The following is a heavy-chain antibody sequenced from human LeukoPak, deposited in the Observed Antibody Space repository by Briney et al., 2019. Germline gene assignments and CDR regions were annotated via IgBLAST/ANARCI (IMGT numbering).Heavy chain of an antibody. CDR3: ARVDPAVANDY. J-gene: IGHJ4*02. V-gene: IGHV3-21*01. CDR2: ISGSGGST. CDR1: GFTFSSYG. Sequence: PGGSLRLSCAASGFTFSSYGMHWVRQAPGKGLEWVSAISGSGGSTYYADSVKGRFTISRDNAKNSLYLQMNSLRAEDTAVYYCARVDPAVANDYWGQGTLVTVSS.